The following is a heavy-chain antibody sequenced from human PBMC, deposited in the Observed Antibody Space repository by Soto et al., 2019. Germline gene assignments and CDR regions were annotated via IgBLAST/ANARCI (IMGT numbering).Heavy chain of an antibody. Sequence: ASVKVSCTTPGYTFTHYAISWVRQAPGQGLEWMGWISPNNGYTNYAQKLQGRVTMTTDTSTSTAYMELRSLRSDDTAVYYCARVLFFDYYDSSGYNGWFDPWGQGTLVTVSS. J-gene: IGHJ5*02. CDR1: GYTFTHYA. V-gene: IGHV1-18*01. D-gene: IGHD3-22*01. CDR2: ISPNNGYT. CDR3: ARVLFFDYYDSSGYNGWFDP.